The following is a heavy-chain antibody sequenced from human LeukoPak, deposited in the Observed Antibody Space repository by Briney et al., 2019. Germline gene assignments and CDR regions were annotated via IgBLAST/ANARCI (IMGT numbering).Heavy chain of an antibody. CDR2: IYHSGST. V-gene: IGHV4-4*02. J-gene: IGHJ4*02. Sequence: PSETLSLTCAVSGGSISSSNWWGWVRQPPGKGLEWIGEIYHSGSTNYNPSLKSRVTISVDKSKNQFSLKLSSVTAADTAVYYCAKLSLGYSSSWYEIDYWGQGTLVTVSS. CDR1: GGSISSSNW. CDR3: AKLSLGYSSSWYEIDY. D-gene: IGHD6-13*01.